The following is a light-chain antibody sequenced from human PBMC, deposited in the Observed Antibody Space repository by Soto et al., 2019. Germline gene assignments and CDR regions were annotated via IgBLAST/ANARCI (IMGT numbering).Light chain of an antibody. Sequence: IVMTQSPATLSVSPGEGSTLSCRAIQSFSSNYFACFQQSPGKAPSLLIYAVSTRATGTPDRFSDSGSATAFTLTINRLEPEDFAVYYCHQYGASPWTFGQGTKVHIK. CDR3: HQYGASPWT. V-gene: IGKV3-20*01. CDR1: QSFSSNY. J-gene: IGKJ1*01. CDR2: AVS.